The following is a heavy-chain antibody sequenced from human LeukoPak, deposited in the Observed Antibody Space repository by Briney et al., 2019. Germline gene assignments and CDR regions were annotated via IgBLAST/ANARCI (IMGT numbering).Heavy chain of an antibody. Sequence: SQTLSLTCGVSGDSISSGDYSWSWIRQPPGNGLEWIGYIYHSGHTNYNPSLKSRISISVDRSKNQFSLKLRSVTAADTAVYYCARARESMRTAGSFFDFWGQGILVTVSS. CDR3: ARARESMRTAGSFFDF. CDR1: GDSISSGDYS. J-gene: IGHJ4*02. V-gene: IGHV4-30-2*01. D-gene: IGHD6-19*01. CDR2: IYHSGHT.